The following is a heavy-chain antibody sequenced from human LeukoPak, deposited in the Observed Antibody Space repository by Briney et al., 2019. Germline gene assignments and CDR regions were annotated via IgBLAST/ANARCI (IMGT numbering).Heavy chain of an antibody. J-gene: IGHJ1*01. V-gene: IGHV3-7*01. D-gene: IGHD2-2*02. CDR1: GFSFSNYW. Sequence: TGGSLRLSCAAFGFSFSNYWMSWVRRAPGKGLEWVANIKQDGSEKYYVDSVKGRFTISRDNAKNSLYLQMNSLRAEDTAVYYCARDRDCSSTSCYIRAEYFQHWGQGTLVTVSS. CDR3: ARDRDCSSTSCYIRAEYFQH. CDR2: IKQDGSEK.